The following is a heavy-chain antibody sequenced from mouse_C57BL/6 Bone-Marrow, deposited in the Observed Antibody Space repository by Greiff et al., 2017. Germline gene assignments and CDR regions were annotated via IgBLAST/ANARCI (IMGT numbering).Heavy chain of an antibody. D-gene: IGHD1-1*01. CDR2: IDPETGGT. CDR1: GYTFTDYE. CDR3: TRRDYGSAY. Sequence: QVQLQQSGAELVRPGASVTLSCKASGYTFTDYEMHWVKPTPVHGLEWIGAIDPETGGTAYNQKFKGKAILTADKSSGTAYMELRSLTSEDSAVYYCTRRDYGSAYWGQGTLVTVSA. J-gene: IGHJ3*01. V-gene: IGHV1-15*01.